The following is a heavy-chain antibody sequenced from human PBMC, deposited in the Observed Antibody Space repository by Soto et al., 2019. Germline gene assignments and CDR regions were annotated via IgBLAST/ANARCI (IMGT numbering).Heavy chain of an antibody. CDR2: IYYSGST. CDR3: AREQYYASSGFYYGFDY. Sequence: PSETLSLTCTVSGGSVSSGSYYWSWIRQPPGKGLEWIGYIYYSGSTNYNPALKSRVTISADTSKNQFSLKLRSVTAADTAMYYCAREQYYASSGFYYGFDYWGQGTPVTVSS. D-gene: IGHD3-22*01. J-gene: IGHJ4*02. V-gene: IGHV4-61*01. CDR1: GGSVSSGSYY.